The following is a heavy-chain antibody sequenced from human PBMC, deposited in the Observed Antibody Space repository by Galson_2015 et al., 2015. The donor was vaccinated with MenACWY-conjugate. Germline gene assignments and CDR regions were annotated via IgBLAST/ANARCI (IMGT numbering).Heavy chain of an antibody. CDR3: ARHSGKSYIGAFDI. J-gene: IGHJ3*02. V-gene: IGHV5-51*01. D-gene: IGHD3-10*01. Sequence: QSGAEVKKPGESLKISCKGSGYTFTSNWIGWVRQMPGKGLEWMGIIYPGDSDTRYSPSFQGQVTISADKASSTAYLQWTSLKASDTAMYYCARHSGKSYIGAFDIWGQGSMVTVSS. CDR1: GYTFTSNW. CDR2: IYPGDSDT.